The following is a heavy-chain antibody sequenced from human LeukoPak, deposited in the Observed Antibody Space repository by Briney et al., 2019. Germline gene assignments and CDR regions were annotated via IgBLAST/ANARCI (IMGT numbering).Heavy chain of an antibody. J-gene: IGHJ4*02. CDR3: AREYTLYRSGWFLDY. CDR2: IYYSGST. V-gene: IGHV4-39*07. Sequence: SETLSLTCTVSGGSISSSSYYWGWIRRPPGKGLEWIGSIYYSGSTYYNPSLKSRATISTDTSRSQFSLNLSSVTAADTAVYYCAREYTLYRSGWFLDYWGQGTVVTVSS. D-gene: IGHD6-19*01. CDR1: GGSISSSSYY.